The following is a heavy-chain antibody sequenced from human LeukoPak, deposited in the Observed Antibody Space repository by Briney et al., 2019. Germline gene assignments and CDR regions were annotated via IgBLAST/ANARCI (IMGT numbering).Heavy chain of an antibody. D-gene: IGHD1-20*01. CDR1: GFTFRTYW. CDR3: ATGTKWNDAFNI. Sequence: GGSLRLSCAASGFTFRTYWMSWVRQAPGKGLEWVGNIKHDGSEKYYVDSMKGRFTISRDNAKNSLYLQMNSLRDEDTAVYYCATGTKWNDAFNIWGQGTMVTDSS. V-gene: IGHV3-7*01. CDR2: IKHDGSEK. J-gene: IGHJ3*02.